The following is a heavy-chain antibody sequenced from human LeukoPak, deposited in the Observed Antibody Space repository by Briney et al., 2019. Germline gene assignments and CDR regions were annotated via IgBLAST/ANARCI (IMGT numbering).Heavy chain of an antibody. CDR2: INHSGSN. CDR3: ARDSGYYDSSGYSRPFDY. J-gene: IGHJ4*02. Sequence: SETLSLTCAVYGGSFSGYYWSWIRQPPGKGLEWIGEINHSGSNNYNPSLKSRVTISVDTSKNQFSLKLSSVTAADTAVYYCARDSGYYDSSGYSRPFDYWGQGTLVTVSS. CDR1: GGSFSGYY. D-gene: IGHD3-22*01. V-gene: IGHV4-34*01.